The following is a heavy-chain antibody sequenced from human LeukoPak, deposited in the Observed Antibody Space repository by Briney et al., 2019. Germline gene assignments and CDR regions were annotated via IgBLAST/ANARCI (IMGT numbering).Heavy chain of an antibody. D-gene: IGHD3-22*01. Sequence: PGGSLRLSCAASGFTFSWYWMNWVRQAPGKGLEWVSSISCSSSYIYYADSVKGRFTISRDNAKNSLYLQMNSLRAEDTAVYYCARDHYYDNYYFDYWGQGTLVTVSS. CDR1: GFTFSWYW. CDR3: ARDHYYDNYYFDY. J-gene: IGHJ4*02. V-gene: IGHV3-21*01. CDR2: ISCSSSYI.